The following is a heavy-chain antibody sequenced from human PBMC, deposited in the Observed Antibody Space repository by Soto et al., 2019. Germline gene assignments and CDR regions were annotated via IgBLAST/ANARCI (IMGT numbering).Heavy chain of an antibody. Sequence: EVQLVESGGGLVQPGGSLRLSCAASGFAFSSYWMHWVRQAPGKGLVWVSRIDPYETGINYADSVKGRFTISRDNAKNTMYLQMNRLRAEDTAVYYCTSDTFGGRDSGGQGTLVTVSS. J-gene: IGHJ4*02. V-gene: IGHV3-74*01. CDR1: GFAFSSYW. CDR2: IDPYETGI. CDR3: TSDTFGGRDS. D-gene: IGHD2-15*01.